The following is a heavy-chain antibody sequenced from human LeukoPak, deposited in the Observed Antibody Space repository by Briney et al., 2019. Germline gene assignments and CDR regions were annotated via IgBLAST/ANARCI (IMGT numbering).Heavy chain of an antibody. CDR2: IKQDGSEE. V-gene: IGHV3-7*01. J-gene: IGHJ3*02. Sequence: GGSLRLSCAASAFSFSDYWMSWVRQAPGKGLEWVANIKQDGSEEYYVDSVKGRFTISRDNAKNSLSLQMISLRAEDTAVYYCAKSRWETYAVRAFDIWGQGTMVTVSS. CDR1: AFSFSDYW. D-gene: IGHD1-26*01. CDR3: AKSRWETYAVRAFDI.